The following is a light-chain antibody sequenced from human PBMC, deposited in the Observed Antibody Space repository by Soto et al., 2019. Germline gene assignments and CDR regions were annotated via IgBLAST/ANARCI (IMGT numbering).Light chain of an antibody. Sequence: EIVLTQSPGTLSLSPGERATLSCRASQSVSSSYLAWYQQKPGQAPRLLIYGASSRATGIPDRFSGSGSGTDFTLTISRLESEDFAVYYCQQYVTSTRTFGQGTTVEIK. V-gene: IGKV3-20*01. CDR3: QQYVTSTRT. J-gene: IGKJ1*01. CDR1: QSVSSSY. CDR2: GAS.